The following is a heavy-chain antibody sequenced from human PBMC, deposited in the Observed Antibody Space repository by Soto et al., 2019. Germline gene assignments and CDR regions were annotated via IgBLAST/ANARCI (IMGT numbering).Heavy chain of an antibody. J-gene: IGHJ5*02. D-gene: IGHD6-13*01. CDR2: IYYSGST. CDR3: ARVGSGFYAAAEYWFDP. CDR1: GGSISSYY. V-gene: IGHV4-59*01. Sequence: SETLSLTCTVSGGSISSYYWGWIRQPPGKGLEWIGYIYYSGSTNYNPSLKSRVTISVDTSKDQFSLKLSSVTAADTAVYYCARVGSGFYAAAEYWFDPWGQGTLVTVSS.